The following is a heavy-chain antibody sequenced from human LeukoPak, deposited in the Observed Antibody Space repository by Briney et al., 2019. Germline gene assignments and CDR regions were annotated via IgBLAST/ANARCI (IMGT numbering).Heavy chain of an antibody. CDR1: GFTFSNYW. D-gene: IGHD5-24*01. CDR2: IKGDGSAI. J-gene: IGHJ6*02. V-gene: IGHV3-7*03. CDR3: ARWATPPTYSYYGMDV. Sequence: GGSLRLSCTASGFTFSNYWMTWVRQDPGKRLEWVANIKGDGSAIYYVDSVKGRFSISRDNAKNSLYLQMNSLRADDTAVYYCARWATPPTYSYYGMDVWGQGTTVTVSS.